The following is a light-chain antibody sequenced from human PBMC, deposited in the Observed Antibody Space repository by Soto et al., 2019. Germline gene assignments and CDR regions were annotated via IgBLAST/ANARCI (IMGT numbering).Light chain of an antibody. V-gene: IGKV1-39*01. CDR3: QQANNLPRT. CDR2: AAT. J-gene: IGKJ4*02. CDR1: QSISSY. Sequence: ITSRASQSISSYLNWYQQKPGQAPKLLIYAATTRASGIPARFSGTGSGTDSTLTISSLQPEDFAVYYCQQANNLPRTFGGGTKVDIK.